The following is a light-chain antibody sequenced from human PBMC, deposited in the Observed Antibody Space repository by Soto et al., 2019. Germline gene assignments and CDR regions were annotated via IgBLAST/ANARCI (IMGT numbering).Light chain of an antibody. CDR3: QQYNNWLRGT. V-gene: IGKV3-15*01. CDR1: QSVSSN. J-gene: IGKJ2*01. CDR2: GAS. Sequence: EIVMTQSPATLSVSPGERATLSCRASQSVSSNLAWYQQKPGQAPRLLIYGASTRATGIPARFSGSGSGTEFTLTISSLQSEDFALYYCQQYNNWLRGTFGQGTKLDIK.